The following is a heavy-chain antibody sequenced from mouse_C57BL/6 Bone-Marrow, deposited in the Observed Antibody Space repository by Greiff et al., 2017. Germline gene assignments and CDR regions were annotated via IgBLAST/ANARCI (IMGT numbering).Heavy chain of an antibody. Sequence: QVQLQQPGAELVKPGASVKMSCKASGYTFTSYWITWVKQRPGHGLEWIGDIYPGSGSTTYNEKFKSKATLTVDTSSSTAYMQRSSLTSEDSAVYYCARWNDDDAGLYDYAMDYWGQGTSVTVSS. CDR2: IYPGSGST. V-gene: IGHV1-55*01. CDR3: ARWNDDDAGLYDYAMDY. CDR1: GYTFTSYW. D-gene: IGHD2-4*01. J-gene: IGHJ4*01.